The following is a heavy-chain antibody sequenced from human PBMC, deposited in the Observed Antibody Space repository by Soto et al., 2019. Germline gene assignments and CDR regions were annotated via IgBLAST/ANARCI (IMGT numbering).Heavy chain of an antibody. CDR2: FDPEDGET. CDR1: GYTLTGLS. Sequence: ASVKVSCKVSGYTLTGLSMHWVRQAPGKGLEWMGGFDPEDGETIYAQKFQGRVTITADASTGTVYMELSSLRSDDTATYFCARYRHCSGDSCNYYYIMDLWGQGTTVTVSS. J-gene: IGHJ6*02. CDR3: ARYRHCSGDSCNYYYIMDL. D-gene: IGHD2-15*01. V-gene: IGHV1-24*01.